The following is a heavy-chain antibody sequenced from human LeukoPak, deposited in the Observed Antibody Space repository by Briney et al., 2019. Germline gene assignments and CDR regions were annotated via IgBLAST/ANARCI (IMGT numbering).Heavy chain of an antibody. CDR2: IYYSGGT. J-gene: IGHJ4*02. D-gene: IGHD3-22*01. CDR3: ARDHYYNSSGYTFGY. V-gene: IGHV4-39*07. CDR1: GGSISSSSYY. Sequence: PSETLSLTCTVSGGSISSSSYYWGWIRQPPGKGLEWIGSIYYSGGTYYNPSLKGRVTMSVDTSKNQFSMKLNSVTAADTAVYYCARDHYYNSSGYTFGYWGQGTLVTVSS.